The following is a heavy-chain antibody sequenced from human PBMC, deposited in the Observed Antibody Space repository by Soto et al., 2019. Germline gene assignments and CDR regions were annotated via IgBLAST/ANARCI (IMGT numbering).Heavy chain of an antibody. V-gene: IGHV1-46*02. CDR2: IHPSGETT. Sequence: QVQLVQSGAEVKEPGASVRVSCKASGYTFQNYHMHWVRQAHGQGLEWMGIIHPSGETTTYAQKFKCRLAMTRDTSMRTAYMELSSRTSEDTAVYYCARDLWGSWTVDYWGQGTLVTVSS. CDR3: ARDLWGSWTVDY. CDR1: GYTFQNYH. D-gene: IGHD3-16*01. J-gene: IGHJ4*02.